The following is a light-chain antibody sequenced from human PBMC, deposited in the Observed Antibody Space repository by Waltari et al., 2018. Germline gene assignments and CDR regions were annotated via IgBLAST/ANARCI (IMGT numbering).Light chain of an antibody. CDR2: NNN. CDR1: TSNIETNS. J-gene: IGLJ3*02. Sequence: QSVLTQPPSASGTPGQRVTISCSGSTSNIETNSVNWYQQFPGTAPKLLIYNNNVRPSGVPDRFSGSKSGTSASLAISGLQSEDEADYYCATWDISLNGRLFGGGTRLTVL. V-gene: IGLV1-44*01. CDR3: ATWDISLNGRL.